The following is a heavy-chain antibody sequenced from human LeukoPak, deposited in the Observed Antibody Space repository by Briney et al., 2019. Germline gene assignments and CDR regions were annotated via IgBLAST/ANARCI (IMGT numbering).Heavy chain of an antibody. CDR3: ARTRGTTPNVFDV. J-gene: IGHJ3*01. CDR2: IYYSGST. Sequence: SETLSLTCTVSGDSISDYYWSWIRQPPGKELEWIGYIYYSGSTNYNPSLKSRVTISIDSSQDQVSMKLSYVTAADTAMYYCARTRGTTPNVFDVWGQGTLVTVSS. CDR1: GDSISDYY. D-gene: IGHD1-7*01. V-gene: IGHV4-59*01.